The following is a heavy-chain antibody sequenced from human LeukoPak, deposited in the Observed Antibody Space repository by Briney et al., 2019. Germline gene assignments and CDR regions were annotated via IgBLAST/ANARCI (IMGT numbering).Heavy chain of an antibody. CDR3: ARESSKPGGYFDY. CDR1: GFTVSSNY. Sequence: GGSLRLSCAASGFTVSSNYMSWVRQAPGKGLEWVSVIYSGGSTYYADSVKGRFTISRDNSKNTLYLQMNSLRAEDTAAYYCARESSKPGGYFDYWGQGTLVTVSS. V-gene: IGHV3-53*01. D-gene: IGHD1-14*01. J-gene: IGHJ4*02. CDR2: IYSGGST.